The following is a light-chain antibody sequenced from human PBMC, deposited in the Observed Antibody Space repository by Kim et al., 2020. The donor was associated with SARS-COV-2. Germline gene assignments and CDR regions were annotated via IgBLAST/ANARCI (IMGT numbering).Light chain of an antibody. CDR1: QSINDNY. J-gene: IGKJ1*01. Sequence: EIVLTQSPVILSLSPGERATLSCRASQSINDNYLAWYQHKPGQAPRLLFSGASSRDTGIPDRFSGSGSGTDFTLTITRLEAEDCAVYYCQQYGSSPETFGQGTKVDIK. V-gene: IGKV3-20*01. CDR3: QQYGSSPET. CDR2: GAS.